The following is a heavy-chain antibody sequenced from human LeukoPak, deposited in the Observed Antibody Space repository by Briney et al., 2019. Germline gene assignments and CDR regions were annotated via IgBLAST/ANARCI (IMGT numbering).Heavy chain of an antibody. D-gene: IGHD5-18*01. CDR1: GFTFSSYW. V-gene: IGHV3-7*01. J-gene: IGHJ4*02. Sequence: GGSLRLSCAASGFTFSSYWMSWVRQARGKGREWVANIKQDGSEKYYVDCVKGRFTISRDNAKNSLYLQMNSLRAEDTAVYYCARGGHSYGLGSFDYWGQGTLVTVSS. CDR3: ARGGHSYGLGSFDY. CDR2: IKQDGSEK.